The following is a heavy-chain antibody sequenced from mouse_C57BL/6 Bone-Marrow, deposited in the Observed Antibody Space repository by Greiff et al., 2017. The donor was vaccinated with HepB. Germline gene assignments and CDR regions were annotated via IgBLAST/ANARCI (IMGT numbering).Heavy chain of an antibody. D-gene: IGHD1-1*01. V-gene: IGHV1-81*01. J-gene: IGHJ1*03. CDR2: IYPRSGNT. CDR3: AILCRWYFDV. CDR1: GYTFTSYG. Sequence: VQLQQSGAELARPGASVKLSCKASGYTFTSYGISWVKQRTGQGLEWIGEIYPRSGNTYYNQKFKGKATLTADKSSSTAYMELRSLTSEDSAVYFCAILCRWYFDVWGTGTTVTVSS.